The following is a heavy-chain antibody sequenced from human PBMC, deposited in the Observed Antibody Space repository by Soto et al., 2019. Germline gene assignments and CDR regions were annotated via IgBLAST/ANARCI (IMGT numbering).Heavy chain of an antibody. Sequence: ASVKVSCKASGYGVIGYYIHWVRQAPGQGLEWMGWINPDSGETNYSQKCQGRVTMTRDTSTTTAYMDVSSLRNDDTAVYLCARARLSVLAASPLGFDFWGQGTLVTVSS. CDR1: GYGVIGYY. V-gene: IGHV1-2*02. D-gene: IGHD2-21*01. CDR2: INPDSGET. CDR3: ARARLSVLAASPLGFDF. J-gene: IGHJ4*02.